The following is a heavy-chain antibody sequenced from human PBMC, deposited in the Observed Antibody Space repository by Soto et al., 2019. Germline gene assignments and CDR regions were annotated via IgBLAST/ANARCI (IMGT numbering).Heavy chain of an antibody. D-gene: IGHD3-16*01. CDR3: ARWYVGNSSAFDI. J-gene: IGHJ3*02. Sequence: QVQLVESGGGVVQPGRSLRLSCAASGFTFSSYAMHWVLHAPGKGLARVTVTSYDGSNKYYADAVKGRFTISRDNSKNTVYMRMESVRADDMAVYYGARWYVGNSSAFDIWGQGTIVTVSS. V-gene: IGHV3-30-3*01. CDR1: GFTFSSYA. CDR2: TSYDGSNK.